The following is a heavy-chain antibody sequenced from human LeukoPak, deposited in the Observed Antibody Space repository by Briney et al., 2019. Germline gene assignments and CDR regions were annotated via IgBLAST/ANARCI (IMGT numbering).Heavy chain of an antibody. CDR3: AKGRGTTVTAAANY. D-gene: IGHD4-17*01. CDR2: ISGTGGTT. V-gene: IGHV3-23*01. Sequence: PGGSLRLSCAASGFTFSNYSMSWVRQAPGKGLEWVSTISGTGGTTYYADSVKGRFTISRDNSKNTLFLQFNSLRADDTAVYYCAKGRGTTVTAAANYRGQGTLVTVSS. CDR1: GFTFSNYS. J-gene: IGHJ4*02.